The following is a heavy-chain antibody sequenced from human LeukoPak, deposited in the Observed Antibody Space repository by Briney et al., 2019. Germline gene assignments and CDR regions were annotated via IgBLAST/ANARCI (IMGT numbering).Heavy chain of an antibody. Sequence: SETLSLTCTVFGGSISSGSYYWSWIRQPAGKGLEWIGRLYTSGSTNYNPSLKSRVTISVDTSKNQFSLKLSSVTAADTAVYYCARTTMVRGVPDAFDIWGQGTMVTVSS. V-gene: IGHV4-61*02. J-gene: IGHJ3*02. CDR2: LYTSGST. CDR3: ARTTMVRGVPDAFDI. CDR1: GGSISSGSYY. D-gene: IGHD3-10*01.